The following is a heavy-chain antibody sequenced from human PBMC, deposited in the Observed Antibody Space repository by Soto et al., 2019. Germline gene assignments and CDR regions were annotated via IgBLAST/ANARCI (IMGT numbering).Heavy chain of an antibody. J-gene: IGHJ4*01. CDR3: VKDSYADFHRVLSTAEYFFDY. CDR1: GFTFDDYA. V-gene: IGHV3-9*01. CDR2: ITWNSGKI. D-gene: IGHD2-15*01. Sequence: GGSLRLSCTASGFTFDDYAMHWVRQGPGRGLEWVSGITWNSGKIAYADSVKGRFTIARDDDNNSLYLQMNSLRPEDTALYYCVKDSYADFHRVLSTAEYFFDYWGHGTLVTVSS.